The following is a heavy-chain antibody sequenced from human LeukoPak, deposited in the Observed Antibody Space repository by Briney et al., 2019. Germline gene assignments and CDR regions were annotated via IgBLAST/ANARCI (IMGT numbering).Heavy chain of an antibody. D-gene: IGHD6-13*01. CDR1: GYSISSGYY. CDR2: IFHSGSA. V-gene: IGHV4-38-2*01. Sequence: PSETLSLTCAVSGYSISSGYYWGWIRQPPGKGLEWIGYIFHSGSAYFNPSLKGRVTVSVDRSKNQFSLRLTSVTAADTAVYYCARGTSNWYFDYWGQGTLVTVSS. CDR3: ARGTSNWYFDY. J-gene: IGHJ4*02.